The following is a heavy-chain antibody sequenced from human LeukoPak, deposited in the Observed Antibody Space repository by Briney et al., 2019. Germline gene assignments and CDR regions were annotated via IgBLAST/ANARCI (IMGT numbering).Heavy chain of an antibody. V-gene: IGHV1-69*13. CDR1: GGTFTSYA. D-gene: IGHD3-9*01. CDR2: IIPIFGTA. Sequence: GASVKVSCKASGGTFTSYAISWVRQAPGQGLEWKGGIIPIFGTANYAQKFQGRVTITADESTSTAYMELSSLRSEDTAVYYCAREYYDILTGYYNDYWGQGTLVTVSS. CDR3: AREYYDILTGYYNDY. J-gene: IGHJ4*02.